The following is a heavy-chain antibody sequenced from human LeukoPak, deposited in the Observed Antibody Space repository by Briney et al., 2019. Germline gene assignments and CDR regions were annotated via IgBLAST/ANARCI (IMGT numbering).Heavy chain of an antibody. CDR2: ISSSSSYI. J-gene: IGHJ4*02. D-gene: IGHD6-19*01. CDR1: GFTFSSYS. V-gene: IGHV3-21*01. CDR3: ARDDTPSYSSGWY. Sequence: GGSLRLSCAASGFTFSSYSMNWVRQAPGKGLEWVSSISSSSSYIYYADSMKGRFTISRDNAKNSLYLQMNSLRAEDTAVYYCARDDTPSYSSGWYWGQGTLVTVSS.